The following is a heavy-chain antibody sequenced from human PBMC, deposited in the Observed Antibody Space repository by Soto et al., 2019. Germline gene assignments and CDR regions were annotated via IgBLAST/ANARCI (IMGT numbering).Heavy chain of an antibody. Sequence: SENPSLTFTVSGGSLGNTSYYWGWIRQPPGKGLEWIGSIYYSGNTYYNPSLQSRVAMSIDTSNNHFSLKLSSATAADTAVYYCAAYDILTVYFPQYSFDYRGQGALVTVSS. V-gene: IGHV4-39*02. J-gene: IGHJ4*02. CDR1: GGSLGNTSYY. D-gene: IGHD3-9*01. CDR3: AAYDILTVYFPQYSFDY. CDR2: IYYSGNT.